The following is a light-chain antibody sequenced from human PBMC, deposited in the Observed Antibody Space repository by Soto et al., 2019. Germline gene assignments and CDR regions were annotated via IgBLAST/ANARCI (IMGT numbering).Light chain of an antibody. CDR3: QQYGSSRWT. CDR2: GAS. J-gene: IGKJ1*01. V-gene: IGKV3-20*01. Sequence: EIVLAQSPGTLSLSPGESATLSCRASQSVSSYLAWYQQKPGQAPRLLIYGASSRATGIPDRFSGSGSGTDFTLTISRLEPEDFAVYYCQQYGSSRWTFGQGTKVDIK. CDR1: QSVSSY.